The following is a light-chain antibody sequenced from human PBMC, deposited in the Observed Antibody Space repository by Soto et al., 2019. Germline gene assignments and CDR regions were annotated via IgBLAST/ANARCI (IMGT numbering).Light chain of an antibody. J-gene: IGKJ2*01. V-gene: IGKV3-20*01. CDR3: QQYGSSPWYT. Sequence: EIVLTQSPGTLSLSPGERATLSCRASQSVSSSYLAWSQQKPGQAPRLLIYDASSRATGIPDRFSGSGSGTDFTLTISRLEPEDFAVYYCQQYGSSPWYTFGQGTKLEIK. CDR1: QSVSSSY. CDR2: DAS.